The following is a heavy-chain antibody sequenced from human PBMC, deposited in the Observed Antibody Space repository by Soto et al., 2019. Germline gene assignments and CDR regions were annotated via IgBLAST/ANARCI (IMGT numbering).Heavy chain of an antibody. J-gene: IGHJ3*02. D-gene: IGHD3-10*01. CDR1: GGTLSDHG. V-gene: IGHV1-69*06. CDR2: TIPVFNTA. CDR3: APGVSGSGNYYTGPSAFAI. Sequence: QVQLEQSGAEVKKPGSSVKISCKASGGTLSDHGVSWLRQAPGQGLEWVGGTIPVFNTAKYAPKFQGRVTIAADKSTSIAFRELGSLTSDDTAFYYCAPGVSGSGNYYTGPSAFAIWGQGTLVIVSS.